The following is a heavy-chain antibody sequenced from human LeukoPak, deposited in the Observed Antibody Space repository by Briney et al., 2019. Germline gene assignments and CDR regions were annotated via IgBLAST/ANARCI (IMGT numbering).Heavy chain of an antibody. D-gene: IGHD6-13*01. CDR2: INPSSGST. Sequence: ASVKVSCKASGYTFTSYYMHWVRQAPGQGLEWIGIINPSSGSTTYAQRFQGRLTMNRDTSTSTVYMELSSLRSEDTAVYYCAREALRIAGTGCPNDYWGQGTLVTVSS. CDR1: GYTFTSYY. J-gene: IGHJ4*02. V-gene: IGHV1-46*01. CDR3: AREALRIAGTGCPNDY.